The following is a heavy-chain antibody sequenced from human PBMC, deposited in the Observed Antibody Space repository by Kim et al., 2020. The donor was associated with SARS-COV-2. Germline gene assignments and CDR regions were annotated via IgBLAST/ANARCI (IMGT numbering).Heavy chain of an antibody. D-gene: IGHD3-3*01. Sequence: FTISRDNAKNSLYLQMNSLRSEDTAVYYCASEGGYYDFWSGYYTGGPLDYWGQGTLVTVSS. J-gene: IGHJ4*02. V-gene: IGHV3-11*06. CDR3: ASEGGYYDFWSGYYTGGPLDY.